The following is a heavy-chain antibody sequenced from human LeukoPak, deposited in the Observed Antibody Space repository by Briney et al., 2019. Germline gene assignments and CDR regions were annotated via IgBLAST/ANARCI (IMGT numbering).Heavy chain of an antibody. D-gene: IGHD5-24*01. V-gene: IGHV1-2*02. J-gene: IGHJ4*02. Sequence: ASVQVSCKAYGYTFINYYMHWVRQAPGQGLERMGWINPNSGVTNYAQKFQGRVTMTRDTSISTAFMELSRLGSDDTAVYYCARARKEMANNHYFDYWGQGPLVTVSS. CDR1: GYTFINYY. CDR3: ARARKEMANNHYFDY. CDR2: INPNSGVT.